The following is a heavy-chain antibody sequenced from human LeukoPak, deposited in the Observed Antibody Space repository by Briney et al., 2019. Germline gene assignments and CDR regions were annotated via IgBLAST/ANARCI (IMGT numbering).Heavy chain of an antibody. V-gene: IGHV3-9*01. J-gene: IGHJ6*03. CDR1: GFTFDDYA. Sequence: PGRSLRLSCAASGFTFDDYAMHWVRQAPGKGLEWVSGISWNSGSIGYADSVKGRFTISRDNSKNSLYLQMHSLRTEDTALYYCAKGAGMIGGYMDVWGKGTTVTVSS. CDR3: AKGAGMIGGYMDV. D-gene: IGHD3-22*01. CDR2: ISWNSGSI.